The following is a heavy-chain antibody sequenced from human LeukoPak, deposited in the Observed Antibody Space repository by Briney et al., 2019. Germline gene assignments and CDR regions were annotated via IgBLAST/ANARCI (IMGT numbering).Heavy chain of an antibody. J-gene: IGHJ4*02. CDR1: GYTFTDYY. V-gene: IGHV1-2*06. CDR3: ARASYSNYATHFDY. Sequence: VASVKVSCKASGYTFTDYYMHWVRQAPGQGLERMGRINPNSGAADYAQEFQGRVTMTRDTSINTVYMELSRLRSDDTAVYYCARASYSNYATHFDYWGQGTLVSVSS. CDR2: INPNSGAA. D-gene: IGHD4-11*01.